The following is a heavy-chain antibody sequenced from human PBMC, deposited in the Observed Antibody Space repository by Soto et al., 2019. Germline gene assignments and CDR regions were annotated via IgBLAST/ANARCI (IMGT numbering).Heavy chain of an antibody. CDR1: GYSISSGYY. V-gene: IGHV4-38-2*01. CDR3: ARRGIQLWAQAFDY. CDR2: IYHSGST. Sequence: SDTLSLTCAVSGYSISSGYYWGWIRQPPGKGLEWIGSIYHSGSTYYNPSLKSRVTISVDTSKNQFSLKLSSVTAADTAVYYCARRGIQLWAQAFDYWGQGTLVTVSS. D-gene: IGHD5-18*01. J-gene: IGHJ4*02.